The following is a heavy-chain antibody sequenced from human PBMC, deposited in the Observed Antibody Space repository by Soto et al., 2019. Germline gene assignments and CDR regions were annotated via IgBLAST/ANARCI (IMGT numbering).Heavy chain of an antibody. CDR3: AKINYYGAGSFWFDP. J-gene: IGHJ5*02. CDR2: IYHSEST. V-gene: IGHV4-4*02. CDR1: GGAISSGDW. Sequence: SETLSLTCAVSGGAISSGDWWSWVRQPPGKGLEWIGEIYHSESTNYNPSLKSRATISLEKSRNQFSLKLNSVTAADTAVNYCAKINYYGAGSFWFDPWGQGTLVTVSS. D-gene: IGHD3-10*01.